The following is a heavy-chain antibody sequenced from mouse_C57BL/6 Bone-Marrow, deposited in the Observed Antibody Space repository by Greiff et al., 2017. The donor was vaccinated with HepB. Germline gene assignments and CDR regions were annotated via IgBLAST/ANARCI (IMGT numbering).Heavy chain of an antibody. CDR3: ARSFITTVVASYYFDY. CDR2: IDPNSGGT. V-gene: IGHV1-72*01. CDR1: GYTFTSYW. D-gene: IGHD1-1*01. J-gene: IGHJ2*01. Sequence: QVQLQQPGAELVKPGASVKLSCKASGYTFTSYWMHWVKQRPGRGLEWIGRIDPNSGGTKYNEKFKSKATLTVDKPSSTAYMQLSSLTSEDSAVYYCARSFITTVVASYYFDYWGQGTTLTVSS.